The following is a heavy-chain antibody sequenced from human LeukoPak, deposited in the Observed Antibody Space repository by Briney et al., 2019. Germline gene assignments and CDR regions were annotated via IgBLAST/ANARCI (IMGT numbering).Heavy chain of an antibody. Sequence: SETLSLTCAVSGYSMSSGYYWSWIRQPPGKGLEWIGEINHSGSTDYNPSLKSRVTISVDTSKNQFSLKLSSVTAADTAVYYCARGDGYSYGAYFNYWGQGTLVTVSS. CDR2: INHSGST. CDR1: GYSMSSGYY. D-gene: IGHD5-18*01. V-gene: IGHV4-34*01. J-gene: IGHJ4*02. CDR3: ARGDGYSYGAYFNY.